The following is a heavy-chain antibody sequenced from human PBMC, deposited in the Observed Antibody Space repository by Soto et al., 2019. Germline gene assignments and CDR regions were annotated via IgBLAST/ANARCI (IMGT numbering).Heavy chain of an antibody. CDR1: GGTFSSYA. J-gene: IGHJ5*02. CDR2: ITPIFGTA. D-gene: IGHD4-17*01. Sequence: QVQLVQSGAEVKKPGSSVKVSCKASGGTFSSYAISWVRQAPGQGLEWMGGITPIFGTANYAQKFQGRVTITADESTSTSYMELSSLRSEDTAVYYCARDPRDGDYVIWESGFDPWGQGTLVTVSS. V-gene: IGHV1-69*01. CDR3: ARDPRDGDYVIWESGFDP.